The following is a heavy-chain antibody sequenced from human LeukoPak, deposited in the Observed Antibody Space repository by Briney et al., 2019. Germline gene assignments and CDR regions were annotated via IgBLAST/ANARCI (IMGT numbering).Heavy chain of an antibody. J-gene: IGHJ4*02. CDR2: IYHTGIT. D-gene: IGHD3-10*01. V-gene: IGHV4-30-2*01. Sequence: SQTLSLTCTVSGGSISSGGYSWSWIRQPPGQGLEYIGYIYHTGITYSSPSLKSRVTTSVDRSKNQFSLKLTSVTAADTAVYYCARGSGYFVSWGQGTLVTVPS. CDR1: GGSISSGGYS. CDR3: ARGSGYFVS.